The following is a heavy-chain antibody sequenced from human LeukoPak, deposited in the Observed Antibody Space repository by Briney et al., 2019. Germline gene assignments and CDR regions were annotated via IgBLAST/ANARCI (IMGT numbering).Heavy chain of an antibody. D-gene: IGHD3-22*01. J-gene: IGHJ4*02. CDR3: ARVTDYDSSGYYSGYFDY. Sequence: GGSLRLSCAASGLTFSSYEMNWVRQAPGNGLEWVSYISSSGSTIYYADSVKGRFTISSDNAKNSLYLQSNSLRAEDTAVYYCARVTDYDSSGYYSGYFDYWGQGTLVTVSS. CDR2: ISSSGSTI. V-gene: IGHV3-48*03. CDR1: GLTFSSYE.